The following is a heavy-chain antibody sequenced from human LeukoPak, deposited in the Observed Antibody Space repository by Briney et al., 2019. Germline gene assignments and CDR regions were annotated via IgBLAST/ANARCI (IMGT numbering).Heavy chain of an antibody. CDR3: ARGYYGSYAFDI. CDR1: GFTFSSYA. V-gene: IGHV3-23*01. J-gene: IGHJ3*02. Sequence: GGSLRLSCAASGFTFSSYAMSWVRQAPEKGLEWVSAISGSGGSTYYADSVKGRFTISRDNAKNSLYLQMNSLRDEDTAVYYCARGYYGSYAFDIWGQGTMVTVSS. D-gene: IGHD3-10*01. CDR2: ISGSGGST.